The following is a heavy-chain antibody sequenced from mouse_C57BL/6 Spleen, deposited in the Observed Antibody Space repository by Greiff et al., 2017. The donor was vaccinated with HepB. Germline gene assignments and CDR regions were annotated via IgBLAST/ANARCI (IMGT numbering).Heavy chain of an antibody. CDR2: IDPETGGT. Sequence: QVQLQQSGAELVRPGASVTLSCKASGYTFTDYEMHWVKQTPVHGLEWIGAIDPETGGTAYNQKFKGKAILTADKSSSTAYMELRSLTSEDSAVYYCTRYHGNYAMDYWGQGTSVTVSS. J-gene: IGHJ4*01. CDR3: TRYHGNYAMDY. V-gene: IGHV1-15*01. D-gene: IGHD4-1*01. CDR1: GYTFTDYE.